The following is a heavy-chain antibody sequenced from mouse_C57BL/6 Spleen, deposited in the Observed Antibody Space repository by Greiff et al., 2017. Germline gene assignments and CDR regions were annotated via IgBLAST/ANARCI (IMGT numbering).Heavy chain of an antibody. V-gene: IGHV1-26*01. J-gene: IGHJ3*01. D-gene: IGHD2-1*01. CDR1: GYTFTDYY. CDR3: ARGGNSPAWFAY. Sequence: EVKLQQSGPELVKPGASVKISCKASGYTFTDYYMNWVKQSHGKSLEWIGDINPNNGGTSYNQKFKGKATLTVDKSSSTAYMELRSLTSEDSAVYYCARGGNSPAWFAYWGQGTLVTVSA. CDR2: INPNNGGT.